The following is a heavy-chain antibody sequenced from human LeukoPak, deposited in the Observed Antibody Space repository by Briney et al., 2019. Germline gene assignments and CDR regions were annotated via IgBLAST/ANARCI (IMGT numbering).Heavy chain of an antibody. CDR1: GFTFSAYW. D-gene: IGHD1-26*01. J-gene: IGHJ4*02. CDR2: IKEDSSDK. CDR3: ARDPQWELHASHFDY. Sequence: GGSLRLSCAASGFTFSAYWMSWVRQPPGKGPEWVANIKEDSSDKKYVDSVKGRFTISRDNAKNSLYLQMNSLRAEDTAVYYCARDPQWELHASHFDYWGQGTLVTVSS. V-gene: IGHV3-7*01.